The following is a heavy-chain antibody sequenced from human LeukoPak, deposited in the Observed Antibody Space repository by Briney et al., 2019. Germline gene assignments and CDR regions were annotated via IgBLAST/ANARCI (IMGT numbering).Heavy chain of an antibody. V-gene: IGHV3-53*01. CDR1: GFTVSSNY. J-gene: IGHJ6*04. Sequence: GGSLRLSCVASGFTVSSNYMSWVRQAPGKGLEWVSLIYSGGSTYYADSVKGRFTISRDNPKNTLYLQMNSLRAEDTAVYYCAELGITMIGGVWGKGTTVTISS. CDR3: AELGITMIGGV. D-gene: IGHD3-10*02. CDR2: IYSGGST.